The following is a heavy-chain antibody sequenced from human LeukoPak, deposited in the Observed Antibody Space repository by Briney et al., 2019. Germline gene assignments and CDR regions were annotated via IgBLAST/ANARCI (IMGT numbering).Heavy chain of an antibody. D-gene: IGHD3-16*01. V-gene: IGHV3-53*04. CDR3: AGAVGGSAFDI. J-gene: IGHJ3*02. CDR1: GFTLSSNY. Sequence: GGSLRLSCAASGFTLSSNYMSWVRQAPGKGLEWGSLIYSGGTAYYADSVKGRFTISRHNSKNTLYLQMNSLRAEHTAVYYCAGAVGGSAFDIWGQGTMVTVSS. CDR2: IYSGGTA.